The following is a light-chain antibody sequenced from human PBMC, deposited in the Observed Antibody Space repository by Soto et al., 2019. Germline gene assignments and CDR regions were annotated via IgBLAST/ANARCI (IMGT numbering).Light chain of an antibody. J-gene: IGKJ2*01. CDR1: QTISNRD. CDR2: AAS. Sequence: VLTQSPGTLSLSPGERATLSCRTSQTISNRDLAWYQQKSGQAPRLLIYAASNRASGIPGRFSGSGSGTDFTLSISGLEPEDFAVYYCQHYGSSPPLYTFGQGTKLEIK. CDR3: QHYGSSPPLYT. V-gene: IGKV3-20*01.